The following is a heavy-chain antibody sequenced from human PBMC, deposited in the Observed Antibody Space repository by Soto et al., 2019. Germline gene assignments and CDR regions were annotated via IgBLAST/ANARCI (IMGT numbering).Heavy chain of an antibody. Sequence: SVKVYCKASGGTFSSYAISWVRQAPGQGLEWMGGIIPIFGTANYAQKFQGRVTITADESTSTAYMELSSLRSEDTAVYYCARGIVVXTIRATYRSYYYYGTDVWGQGTTVTVSS. D-gene: IGHD5-12*01. J-gene: IGHJ6*02. CDR3: ARGIVVXTIRATYRSYYYYGTDV. CDR2: IIPIFGTA. CDR1: GGTFSSYA. V-gene: IGHV1-69*13.